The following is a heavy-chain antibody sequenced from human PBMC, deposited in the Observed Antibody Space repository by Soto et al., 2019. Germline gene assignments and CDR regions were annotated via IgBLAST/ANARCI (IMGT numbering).Heavy chain of an antibody. J-gene: IGHJ6*02. CDR1: GYTFTSYD. D-gene: IGHD7-27*01. CDR2: MNPNSGNT. CDR3: ASLPWANYYYYGMDV. V-gene: IGHV1-8*01. Sequence: QLVKYGAEVKKPGASVKVACKASGYTFTSYDINWVRQATGQGLEWMGWMNPNSGNTGYAQKFQGRVTMTRNTSISTAYMELSSLRSEDTAVYYCASLPWANYYYYGMDVWGQGTTVIVSS.